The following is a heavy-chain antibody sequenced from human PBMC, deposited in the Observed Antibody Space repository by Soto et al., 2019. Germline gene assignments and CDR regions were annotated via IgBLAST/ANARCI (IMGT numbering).Heavy chain of an antibody. CDR1: GFTFSSYA. D-gene: IGHD3-22*01. CDR3: ARDYYKYYDSSGYYRSPAY. J-gene: IGHJ4*02. V-gene: IGHV3-30-3*01. CDR2: ISYDGSDK. Sequence: GGSLRLSCAASGFTFSSYAIHWVRQAPGKGLVWVALISYDGSDKDYAASVKGRFTISRDNSRNTLFLQMNSLRAEDTAVYYCARDYYKYYDSSGYYRSPAYWGQGTLVTVSS.